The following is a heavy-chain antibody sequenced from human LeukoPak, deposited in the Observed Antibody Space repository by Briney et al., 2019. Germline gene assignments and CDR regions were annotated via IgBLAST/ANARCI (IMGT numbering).Heavy chain of an antibody. D-gene: IGHD2-2*02. CDR3: ATGRNGVVPAPILGVGPWYNYHYMDV. CDR1: GGSISSGGYY. CDR2: IYYSGST. Sequence: PSETLSLTCTVSGGSISSGGYYWSWIRQHPGKGLEWIGYIYYSGSTYYNPSLKSRVTISVDTSKNQFSLKLSSVTAADTAVYYCATGRNGVVPAPILGVGPWYNYHYMDVWGKGTTVTVSS. V-gene: IGHV4-31*03. J-gene: IGHJ6*03.